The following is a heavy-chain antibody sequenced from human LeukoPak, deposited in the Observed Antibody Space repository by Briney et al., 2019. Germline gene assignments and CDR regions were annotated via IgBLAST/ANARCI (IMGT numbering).Heavy chain of an antibody. D-gene: IGHD3-16*01. Sequence: PGGSLRLSCAASGFTFSGYAMHWVRQAPGKGLEWVAVISYDGSNKYYADSVKGRFTISRDNSKNTLYLQMNSLRAEDTAVYYCARVWGLYYDYVWGSWPHDYWGQGTLVTVSS. CDR3: ARVWGLYYDYVWGSWPHDY. CDR2: ISYDGSNK. CDR1: GFTFSGYA. J-gene: IGHJ4*02. V-gene: IGHV3-30-3*01.